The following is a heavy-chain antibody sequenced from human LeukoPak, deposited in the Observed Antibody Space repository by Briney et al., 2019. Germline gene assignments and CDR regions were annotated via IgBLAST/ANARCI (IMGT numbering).Heavy chain of an antibody. V-gene: IGHV4-34*01. CDR1: GGSFSGYY. D-gene: IGHD3-10*01. Sequence: SETLSLTCAVYGGSFSGYYWSWIRQPPGKGLEWIGEINHSGSTNYNPSLKSRVTISVDTSKNQFSPKLSSVTAADTAVYYCARHGLGFGDPRAFDIWGQGTMVTVSS. CDR2: INHSGST. J-gene: IGHJ3*02. CDR3: ARHGLGFGDPRAFDI.